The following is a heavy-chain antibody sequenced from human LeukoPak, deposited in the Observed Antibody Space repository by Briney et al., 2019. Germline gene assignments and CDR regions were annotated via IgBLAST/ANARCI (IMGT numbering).Heavy chain of an antibody. CDR1: GFTFSSYA. J-gene: IGHJ4*02. CDR2: IASDGSST. D-gene: IGHD4-23*01. V-gene: IGHV3-74*01. Sequence: GGSPRLSCAASGFTFSSYAMSWVRQAPGKGLVWVSRIASDGSSTTYADSVKGRFSISRDNAKNTLYLQMNSLRVEDTAVYYCARGRPHGNDYWGQGTLVTVSS. CDR3: ARGRPHGNDY.